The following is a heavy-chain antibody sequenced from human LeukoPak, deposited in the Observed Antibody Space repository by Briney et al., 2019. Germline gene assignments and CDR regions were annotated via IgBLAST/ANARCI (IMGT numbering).Heavy chain of an antibody. V-gene: IGHV4-34*01. CDR2: INHSGST. CDR1: GGSFSGYY. Sequence: PSETLSLTCAVYGGSFSGYYWSWIRQPPGKGLEWIGEINHSGSTNYNPSLKSRVTISVDTSKNQFSLKLSSVTAADTAVYYCARGPITMVRGSRLDYWGQGTLVTVSS. J-gene: IGHJ4*02. D-gene: IGHD3-10*01. CDR3: ARGPITMVRGSRLDY.